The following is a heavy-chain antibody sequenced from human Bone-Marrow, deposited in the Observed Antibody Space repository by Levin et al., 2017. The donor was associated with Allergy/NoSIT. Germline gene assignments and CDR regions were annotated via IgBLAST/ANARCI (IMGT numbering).Heavy chain of an antibody. V-gene: IGHV3-53*01. D-gene: IGHD2-15*01. Sequence: SCAISGFTVSFNYMSWVRQAPGKGLEWVSVIYSGGTSYYTDSVKGRFTISRDTSRNTLHLQMNSLRPDDTATYFCAGDRYGSATVWGQGTLVTVSS. CDR3: AGDRYGSATV. J-gene: IGHJ4*02. CDR2: IYSGGTS. CDR1: GFTVSFNY.